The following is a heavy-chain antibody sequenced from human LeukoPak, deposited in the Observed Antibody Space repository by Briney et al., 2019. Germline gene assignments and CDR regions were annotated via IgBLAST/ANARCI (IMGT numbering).Heavy chain of an antibody. CDR2: ISGSGGST. CDR1: GFTFNSYA. J-gene: IGHJ4*02. D-gene: IGHD4-17*01. V-gene: IGHV3-23*01. CDR3: ARLKATVSIHAYFDS. Sequence: GGSLRLSCAASGFTFNSYAMSWVRQAPGKGLEWVSAISGSGGSTYYADSVKGRFTISRDNSKNTLYLQMNSLRAEDTAVYYCARLKATVSIHAYFDSWGQGTLVTVSS.